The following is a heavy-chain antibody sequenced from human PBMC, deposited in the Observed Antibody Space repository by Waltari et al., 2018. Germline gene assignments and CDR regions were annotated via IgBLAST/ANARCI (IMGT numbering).Heavy chain of an antibody. V-gene: IGHV1-2*02. CDR2: INPNSGAT. D-gene: IGHD3-22*01. Sequence: QVQLVQSGAEVKKPGASMIVSCKASEHTLSGYYIHWVRQAPGQGLEWMGWINPNSGATNYAQKFQGRVTRTRDTSTSTGYMELSRLKSDDTAVYYCARAPNYYGGSGYQEGFDIWGQGTMVTVSS. J-gene: IGHJ3*02. CDR1: EHTLSGYY. CDR3: ARAPNYYGGSGYQEGFDI.